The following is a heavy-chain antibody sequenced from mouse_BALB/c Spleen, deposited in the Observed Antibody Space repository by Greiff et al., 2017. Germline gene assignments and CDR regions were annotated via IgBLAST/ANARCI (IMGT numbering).Heavy chain of an antibody. V-gene: IGHV3-2*02. Sequence: VQLQQSGPGLVKPSQSLSLTCTVTGYSITSDYAWNWIRQFPGNKLEWMGYISYSGSTSYNPSLKSRISITRDTSKNQFFLQLNSVTTEDTATYYCARYDGYFWYFDVWGAGTTVTVSS. D-gene: IGHD2-3*01. CDR2: ISYSGST. J-gene: IGHJ1*01. CDR3: ARYDGYFWYFDV. CDR1: GYSITSDYA.